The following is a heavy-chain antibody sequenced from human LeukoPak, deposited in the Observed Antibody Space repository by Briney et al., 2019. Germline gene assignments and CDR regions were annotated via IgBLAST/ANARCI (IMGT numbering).Heavy chain of an antibody. J-gene: IGHJ4*02. D-gene: IGHD6-13*01. V-gene: IGHV4-34*01. CDR2: INHSGST. CDR1: GGSFSGYY. CDR3: ARTIAAAGTYYFDY. Sequence: PSETLSLTCAVYGGSFSGYYWSWIRQPPGKGLEWIGEINHSGSTNYNPSLKSRVTISVDTSKNQFPLKLGSVAAADTAVYYCARTIAAAGTYYFDYWGQGTLVTVSS.